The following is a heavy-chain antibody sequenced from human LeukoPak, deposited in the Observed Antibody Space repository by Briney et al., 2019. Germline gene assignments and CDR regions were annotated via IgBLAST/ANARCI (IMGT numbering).Heavy chain of an antibody. J-gene: IGHJ6*03. Sequence: TSSETLPLTCTVSGGSISSYYWSWIRQPAGKGLEWIGRIYTSGSTNYNPSLKSRVTMSVDTSKNQFSLKLSSVTAADTAVYYCARDHKGYCSSTSCSYYYYYYMDVWGKGTTVTVSS. CDR1: GGSISSYY. CDR2: IYTSGST. CDR3: ARDHKGYCSSTSCSYYYYYYMDV. D-gene: IGHD2-2*01. V-gene: IGHV4-4*07.